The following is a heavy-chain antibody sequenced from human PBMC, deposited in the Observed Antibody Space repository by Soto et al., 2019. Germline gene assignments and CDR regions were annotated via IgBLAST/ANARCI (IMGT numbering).Heavy chain of an antibody. CDR1: GGSISSYY. D-gene: IGHD4-17*01. CDR2: IYYSGST. V-gene: IGHV4-59*12. CDR3: ARDVDADFRTDFDY. Sequence: SETLSLTCTVSGGSISSYYWSWIRQPPGKGLEWIGYIYYSGSTNYNPSLKSRVTISVDTSKNQFSLKLSSVTAEDTALYYCARDVDADFRTDFDYWGRGTLVTVSS. J-gene: IGHJ4*02.